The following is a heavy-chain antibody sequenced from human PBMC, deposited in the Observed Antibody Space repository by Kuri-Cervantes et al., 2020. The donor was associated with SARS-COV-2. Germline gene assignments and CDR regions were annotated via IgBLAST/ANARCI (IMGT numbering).Heavy chain of an antibody. CDR2: IYSGGST. CDR1: GFTVSSNY. J-gene: IGHJ3*02. V-gene: IGHV3-66*01. CDR3: ARDIGDWNPDGFDI. Sequence: GGSLRLSCAASGFTVSSNYMSWVRQAPGKGLEWVSVIYSGGSTYYADSVKGRFTISRDNSKNTLYLQMNSLRAEDTAVYYCARDIGDWNPDGFDIWGQGTMVTVSS. D-gene: IGHD1-1*01.